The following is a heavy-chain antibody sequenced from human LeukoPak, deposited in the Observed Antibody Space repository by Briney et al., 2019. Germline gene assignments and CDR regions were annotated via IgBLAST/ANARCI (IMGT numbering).Heavy chain of an antibody. J-gene: IGHJ4*02. V-gene: IGHV3-30*18. Sequence: GRSLRLSCAASGFTFSSYGMHWVRQAPGKGLEWVAVISYDGSNKYYADSVKGRFTISRDNSKNTLYLQMNSLRAEDTAVYYCAKDRSGVARTFDYWGQGTLVTVSS. CDR1: GFTFSSYG. CDR2: ISYDGSNK. CDR3: AKDRSGVARTFDY. D-gene: IGHD5-12*01.